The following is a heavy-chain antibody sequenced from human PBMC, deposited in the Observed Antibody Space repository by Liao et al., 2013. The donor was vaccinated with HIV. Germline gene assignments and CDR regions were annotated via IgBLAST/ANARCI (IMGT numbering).Heavy chain of an antibody. Sequence: QVQLQESGPGLAKPSETLSLTCTVSGGSISTYYWSWIRQPPGRDWSGLGSIYYRGGTNYNPSLKSRVTISVDTSKNQFSLKLSSVTAADTAVYYCARDGSSGWHKWFDPWGQGTLVTVSS. D-gene: IGHD6-19*01. J-gene: IGHJ5*02. CDR3: ARDGSSGWHKWFDP. CDR1: GGSISTYY. V-gene: IGHV4-59*01. CDR2: IYYRGGT.